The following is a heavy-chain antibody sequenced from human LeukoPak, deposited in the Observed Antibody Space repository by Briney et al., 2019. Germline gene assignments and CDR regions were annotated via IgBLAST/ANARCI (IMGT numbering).Heavy chain of an antibody. D-gene: IGHD1-26*01. CDR3: AREGGSGSYLGPLSAFDI. Sequence: ASVKVSFKASGYSFTSYYMHWVRQAPGQGLEWMGIINPSGGSTSYAQKFQGRVTMTRDTSTSTVYMELSSLRSEDTAVYYCAREGGSGSYLGPLSAFDIWGQGTMVTVSS. CDR2: INPSGGST. V-gene: IGHV1-46*01. J-gene: IGHJ3*02. CDR1: GYSFTSYY.